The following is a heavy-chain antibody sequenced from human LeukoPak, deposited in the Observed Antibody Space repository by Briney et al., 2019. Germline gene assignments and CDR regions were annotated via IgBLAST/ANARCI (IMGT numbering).Heavy chain of an antibody. Sequence: ALVNVSCKASGYTFTSYHMHWVRQAPRQGLEGMGTFKPSAGSTIDAQKFRGRVTMTWDTSTSTVYMELSSLRSEDTAVYYCARAREDGVGTRWFDPWGQGTLVTVSS. J-gene: IGHJ5*02. CDR3: ARAREDGVGTRWFDP. CDR2: FKPSAGST. CDR1: GYTFTSYH. V-gene: IGHV1-46*01. D-gene: IGHD2-8*01.